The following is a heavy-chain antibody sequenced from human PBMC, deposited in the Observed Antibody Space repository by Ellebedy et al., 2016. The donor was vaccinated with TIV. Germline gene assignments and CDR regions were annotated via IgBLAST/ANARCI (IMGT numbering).Heavy chain of an antibody. CDR1: GFTFGSFA. Sequence: GGSLRPSCAASGFTFGSFAMHWVRQAPGKGLEWLSVISGDGVNTYSAASVKGRFTITRDNFKNTLFLQVNRLRAEDTAVYYCAKGSSSGFNYDRVGFQYWGQGTLVTVSS. CDR2: ISGDGVNT. J-gene: IGHJ4*02. CDR3: AKGSSSGFNYDRVGFQY. V-gene: IGHV3-23*01. D-gene: IGHD3-22*01.